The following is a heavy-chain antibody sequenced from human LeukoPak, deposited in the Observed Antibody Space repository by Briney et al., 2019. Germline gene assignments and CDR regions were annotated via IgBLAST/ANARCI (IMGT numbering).Heavy chain of an antibody. V-gene: IGHV4-4*07. CDR2: IYTSGST. D-gene: IGHD6-6*01. J-gene: IGHJ4*02. CDR1: GGSISSYY. CDR3: ARVNLDSSSSAFFDY. Sequence: SETLSLTCTVSGGSISSYYWSWIRQPARKGLEWIGRIYTSGSTNYNPSLQSRVTMSVDTSKNQFSLKLSSVTAADTAVYYCARVNLDSSSSAFFDYWGQGTLVTVSS.